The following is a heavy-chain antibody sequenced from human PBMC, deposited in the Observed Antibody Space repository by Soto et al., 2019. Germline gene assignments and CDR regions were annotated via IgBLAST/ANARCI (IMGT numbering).Heavy chain of an antibody. Sequence: PGGSVRLSCAASGLTFSSYSMNWVRQAPGKGLEWVSSISSSSSYIYYADSVKGRLTISRDNAKNSLYLQMNSLRAEDTAVYYCARDMGDMIFGVVNIDHYYYYGMDVWGQGPTVTVSS. J-gene: IGHJ6*02. V-gene: IGHV3-21*01. CDR2: ISSSSSYI. CDR3: ARDMGDMIFGVVNIDHYYYYGMDV. CDR1: GLTFSSYS. D-gene: IGHD3-3*01.